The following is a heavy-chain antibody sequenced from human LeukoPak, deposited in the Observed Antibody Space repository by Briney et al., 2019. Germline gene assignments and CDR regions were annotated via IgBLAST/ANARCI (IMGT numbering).Heavy chain of an antibody. D-gene: IGHD4-23*01. J-gene: IGHJ4*02. CDR3: ARVGVDYSGNIIKYFYDY. Sequence: PSETLSLTCTVSGDSISTYQWSWIRQPPGKEPEWIGNVYYSGSANYNPSLKSRVIISVDTSKNQFSLKLSPVIAADTAVYYCARVGVDYSGNIIKYFYDYWGPGTLVTVSS. CDR1: GDSISTYQ. V-gene: IGHV4-59*01. CDR2: VYYSGSA.